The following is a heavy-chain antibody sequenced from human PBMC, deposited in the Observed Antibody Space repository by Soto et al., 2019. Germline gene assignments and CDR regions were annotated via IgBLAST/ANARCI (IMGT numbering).Heavy chain of an antibody. CDR2: ISYDGSNK. V-gene: IGHV3-30*18. J-gene: IGHJ5*02. CDR3: AKERGPLELNWFDP. D-gene: IGHD1-7*01. Sequence: QVQLVESGGGVVQPGRSLRLSCAASGFTFSSYGMHLVRQAPGKGLDWVAGISYDGSNKYYADSVKGRFTISRDNSKNTLYLQMNSLRAEDTAVYYGAKERGPLELNWFDPWGQGTLVTVSS. CDR1: GFTFSSYG.